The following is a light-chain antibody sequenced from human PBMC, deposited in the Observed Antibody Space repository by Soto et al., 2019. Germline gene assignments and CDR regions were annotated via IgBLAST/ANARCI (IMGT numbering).Light chain of an antibody. J-gene: IGKJ1*01. Sequence: EIVLTQSPATLSLSPGERASLSCRASQSFSSHLSWYQQKPGQAPRRLINDASTRATGIPARFSGSGSGTDFILTISSLEPEDFAVYYSQQRSNWPRTFGQGTKVDIK. CDR1: QSFSSH. CDR3: QQRSNWPRT. CDR2: DAS. V-gene: IGKV3-11*01.